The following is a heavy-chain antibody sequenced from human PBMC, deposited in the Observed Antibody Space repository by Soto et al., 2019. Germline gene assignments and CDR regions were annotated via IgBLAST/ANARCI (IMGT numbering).Heavy chain of an antibody. Sequence: SETLSLTCTVSGASISSNTYYWAWIRRPPGKGLECIGSIYYGGSTYYNPSLKSRVTISVDTSKNQFSLKLSSVTAADTAMYYCARAQPDLGDYKATDYYYGMDVWGQGTTVTVSS. V-gene: IGHV4-39*07. CDR1: GASISSNTYY. D-gene: IGHD4-17*01. CDR3: ARAQPDLGDYKATDYYYGMDV. J-gene: IGHJ6*02. CDR2: IYYGGST.